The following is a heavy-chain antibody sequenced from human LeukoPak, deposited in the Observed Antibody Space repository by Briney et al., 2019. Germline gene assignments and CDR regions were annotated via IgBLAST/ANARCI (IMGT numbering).Heavy chain of an antibody. CDR1: GGSISSYY. CDR3: ARAPILWFGPGWFDP. CDR2: IYYSGST. Sequence: TSSETLSLTCTVPGGSISSYYWSWIRQPPGKGLEWIGYIYYSGSTNYNPSLKSRVTISVDTSKNQFSLKLSSVTAADTAVYYCARAPILWFGPGWFDPWGQGTLVTVSS. V-gene: IGHV4-59*01. J-gene: IGHJ5*02. D-gene: IGHD3-10*01.